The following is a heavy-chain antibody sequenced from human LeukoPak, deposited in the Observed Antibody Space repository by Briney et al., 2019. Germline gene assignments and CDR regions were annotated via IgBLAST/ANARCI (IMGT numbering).Heavy chain of an antibody. D-gene: IGHD3-3*01. CDR1: GGSVRRGNYY. V-gene: IGHV4-61*02. CDR3: ARDYETDAFDI. J-gene: IGHJ3*02. Sequence: SETLSLTCTVSGGSVRRGNYYWTWIRQPAGSGLEWIGRIYTSGTTDYNPSLRTRVTISVDASRNQFSLNLSSVTAADTAVYYCARDYETDAFDIWGQGTMVTVSS. CDR2: IYTSGTT.